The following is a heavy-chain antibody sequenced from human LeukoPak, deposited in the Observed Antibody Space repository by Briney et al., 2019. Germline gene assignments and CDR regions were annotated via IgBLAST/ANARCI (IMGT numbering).Heavy chain of an antibody. CDR2: IWYDGSNK. Sequence: GGSLRLSCAASGFTFSSYGMHWVRQAPGKGLEWVAVIWYDGSNKYYADSVKGRFTVSRDNSKNTLYLQMNSVRAEDTAVYYCARDKEAVAVYYFDYWGQGTLVTVSS. CDR3: ARDKEAVAVYYFDY. D-gene: IGHD6-19*01. CDR1: GFTFSSYG. V-gene: IGHV3-33*01. J-gene: IGHJ4*02.